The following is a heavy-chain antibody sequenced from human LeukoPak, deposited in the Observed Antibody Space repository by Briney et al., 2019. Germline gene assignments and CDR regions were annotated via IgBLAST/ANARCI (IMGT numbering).Heavy chain of an antibody. CDR2: IYSGGST. CDR3: ARDEYSSGHED. Sequence: PGGSLRLSCAASGFTVSSNYMSWVRQAPGKGLEWVSVIYSGGSTYYADSVKGRFTIFRDNSKNTLYLQMNSLRAEDTAVYYCARDEYSSGHEDWGQGTLVTVSS. V-gene: IGHV3-66*01. D-gene: IGHD6-19*01. J-gene: IGHJ4*02. CDR1: GFTVSSNY.